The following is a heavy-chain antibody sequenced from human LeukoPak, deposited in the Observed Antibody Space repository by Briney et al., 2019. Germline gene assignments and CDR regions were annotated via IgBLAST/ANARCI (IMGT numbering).Heavy chain of an antibody. Sequence: SETLSLTCTVSGYSISSGYYWGWIRQPPGKGLEWIGSINHSGSTNYNPSLKSRVTISVDTSKNQFSLRLSSVTAADTAVYYCAREASIAVAGTRGSRYYYYMDVWGKGTTVTVSS. CDR1: GYSISSGYY. D-gene: IGHD6-19*01. J-gene: IGHJ6*03. CDR3: AREASIAVAGTRGSRYYYYMDV. CDR2: INHSGST. V-gene: IGHV4-38-2*02.